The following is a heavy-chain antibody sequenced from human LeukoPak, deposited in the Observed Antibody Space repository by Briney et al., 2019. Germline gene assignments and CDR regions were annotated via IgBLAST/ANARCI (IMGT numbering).Heavy chain of an antibody. CDR1: GFTFSSYW. V-gene: IGHV3-7*01. D-gene: IGHD6-13*01. Sequence: AGGSLRLSCAASGFTFSSYWMSWVRHAPGKGLEWVANIKQDGSEKYYVDSVKGRFTISRDNAKNSLYLQMNSLRAEDTAVYYCARRIAAAGTFYYYYYYYMDVWGKGTTVTVSS. J-gene: IGHJ6*03. CDR2: IKQDGSEK. CDR3: ARRIAAAGTFYYYYYYYMDV.